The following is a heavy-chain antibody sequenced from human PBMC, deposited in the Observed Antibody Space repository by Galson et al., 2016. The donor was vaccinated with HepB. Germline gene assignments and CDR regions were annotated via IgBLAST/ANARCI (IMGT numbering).Heavy chain of an antibody. D-gene: IGHD3-22*01. J-gene: IGHJ4*02. CDR1: GFTFSSFA. CDR2: ISAVGIST. CDR3: ASDSSGYRDN. Sequence: SLRLSCAASGFTFSSFAMTWVRQAPGKGLEWVSSISAVGISTYYADSVKGRLIISRDNSKSTLYLQMSALRAEDTAVYYCASDSSGYRDNWGQGTLVTVSS. V-gene: IGHV3-23*01.